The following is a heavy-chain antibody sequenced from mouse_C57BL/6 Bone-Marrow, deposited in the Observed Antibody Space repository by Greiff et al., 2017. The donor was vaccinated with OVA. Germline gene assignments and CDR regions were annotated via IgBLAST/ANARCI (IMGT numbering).Heavy chain of an antibody. CDR3: APIYDGYLYWYFDV. V-gene: IGHV1-82*01. D-gene: IGHD2-3*01. CDR2: IYPGDGDT. CDR1: GYAFSSSW. J-gene: IGHJ1*03. Sequence: VQGVESGPELVKPGASVKISCKASGYAFSSSWMNWVKQRPGKGLEWIGRIYPGDGDTNYNGKFKGKATLTADKSSSTAYMQLSSLTSEDSAVYFSAPIYDGYLYWYFDVWGTGTTVTVSS.